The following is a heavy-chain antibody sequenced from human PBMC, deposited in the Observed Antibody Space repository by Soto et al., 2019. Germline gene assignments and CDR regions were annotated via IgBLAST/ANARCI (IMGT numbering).Heavy chain of an antibody. CDR2: IYWNDDK. CDR3: AHRLETSGDYYNVDYFDY. CDR1: GFSLSTSGVG. D-gene: IGHD3-10*01. V-gene: IGHV2-5*01. J-gene: IGHJ4*02. Sequence: SGPTLVNPTQTLTLTCTFSGFSLSTSGVGVGWIRQPPGKALKWLALIYWNDDKRYSPSLKSRLTITKDTSKNQVVLTMTNMDPVDTATYYCAHRLETSGDYYNVDYFDYWGQGTVVTVS.